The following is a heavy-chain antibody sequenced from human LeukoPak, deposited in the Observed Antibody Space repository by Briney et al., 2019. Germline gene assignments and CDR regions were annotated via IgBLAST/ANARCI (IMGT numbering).Heavy chain of an antibody. Sequence: GRSLRLSCAASGFTFSSYAMHWVRQAPGKGLEWVAVISYDGSNKYYADSVKGRFTIPRDNSKNTLYLQMNSLRAEDTAVYYCARDQLYYYGSGSLDYWGQGTLVTVSS. CDR3: ARDQLYYYGSGSLDY. V-gene: IGHV3-30*04. J-gene: IGHJ4*02. CDR2: ISYDGSNK. D-gene: IGHD3-10*01. CDR1: GFTFSSYA.